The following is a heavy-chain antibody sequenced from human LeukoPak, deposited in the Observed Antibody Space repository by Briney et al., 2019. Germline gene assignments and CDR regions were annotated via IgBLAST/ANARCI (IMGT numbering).Heavy chain of an antibody. V-gene: IGHV4-31*03. CDR1: GGSISSGGYY. CDR3: ARGTDGTIAFDI. CDR2: IYYSGST. D-gene: IGHD1-1*01. Sequence: KASETLSLTCTVSGGSISSGGYYWSWIRQHPGKGLEWIGYIYYSGSTYYNPSLKSRVTISVDTSKNQFSLKLSSVTAADTAVYYCARGTDGTIAFDIWGQGTMVTVSS. J-gene: IGHJ3*02.